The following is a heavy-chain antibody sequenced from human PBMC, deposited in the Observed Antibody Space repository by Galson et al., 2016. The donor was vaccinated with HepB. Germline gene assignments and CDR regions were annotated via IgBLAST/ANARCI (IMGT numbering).Heavy chain of an antibody. Sequence: ETLSLTCAVSGDSVNSGSFYWSWIRQPPGKGLEWIGYSSYSVSTNYNPSPKSRVTISVDKSRNQFSLKLSSVTAADTAVYYCARAKGWFEDLSNPWFDLWGQGTLVIVSS. D-gene: IGHD3-10*01. J-gene: IGHJ5*02. CDR1: GDSVNSGSFY. CDR2: SSYSVST. CDR3: ARAKGWFEDLSNPWFDL. V-gene: IGHV4-61*01.